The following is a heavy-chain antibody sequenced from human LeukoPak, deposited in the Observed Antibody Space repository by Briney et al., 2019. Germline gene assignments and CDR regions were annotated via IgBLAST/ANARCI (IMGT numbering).Heavy chain of an antibody. CDR2: IFYSGTT. CDR3: ARGGVLGQSAVDL. J-gene: IGHJ3*01. V-gene: IGHV4-59*01. Sequence: PSETLSLTCNVSGGSISAYYWGWIQQPPGKGLEYIGYIFYSGTTNYNPSLKSRVTISLDTSKNRFSLKLTSVTAADTAVYYCARGGVLGQSAVDLWGQGTMVTVSS. D-gene: IGHD7-27*01. CDR1: GGSISAYY.